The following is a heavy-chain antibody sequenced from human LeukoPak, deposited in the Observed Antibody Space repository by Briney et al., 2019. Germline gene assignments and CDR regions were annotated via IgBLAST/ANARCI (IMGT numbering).Heavy chain of an antibody. J-gene: IGHJ5*02. V-gene: IGHV4-30-4*08. CDR3: ARASPTNWFDP. CDR2: IYYSGST. D-gene: IGHD4-17*01. Sequence: SETLSLTCTVSGGSISSGDYYWSWIRQPPGKGLEWIGYIYYSGSTYYNPSLKSRVTISVDTSKNQFSLKLSSVTAADTAVYYRARASPTNWFDPWGQGTLVNVSS. CDR1: GGSISSGDYY.